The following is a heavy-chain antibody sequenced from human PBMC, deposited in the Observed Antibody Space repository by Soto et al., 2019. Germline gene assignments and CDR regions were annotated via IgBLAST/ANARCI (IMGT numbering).Heavy chain of an antibody. D-gene: IGHD6-13*01. CDR2: IWYDGTNK. Sequence: QVQLVESGGGVVQPGRSLRLSCAASGFTFSSYGMHWVRQARDKGLEWVAVIWYDGTNKYYTDSVKGRFTISRDNSKNTLYLQMNSLRAADTAVYYCARDRGAVAGTRYYYGMDVWGQGTTVTVSS. J-gene: IGHJ6*02. V-gene: IGHV3-33*01. CDR1: GFTFSSYG. CDR3: ARDRGAVAGTRYYYGMDV.